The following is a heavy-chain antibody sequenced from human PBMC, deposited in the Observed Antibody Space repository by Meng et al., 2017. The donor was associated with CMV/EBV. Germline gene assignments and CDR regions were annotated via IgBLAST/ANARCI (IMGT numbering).Heavy chain of an antibody. CDR2: ITSSSSYI. CDR3: ARDRLIVEVPAAIRDNWFDP. CDR1: GFTFSSYS. J-gene: IGHJ5*02. D-gene: IGHD2-2*02. Sequence: GGSLRLSCAASGFTFSSYSMNWVRQAPGKGLERVSSITSSSSYIYYADSVKGRFTISRDNAKNSLYLQMSSLRAEDTAVYYCARDRLIVEVPAAIRDNWFDPWGQGTLVTVSS. V-gene: IGHV3-21*01.